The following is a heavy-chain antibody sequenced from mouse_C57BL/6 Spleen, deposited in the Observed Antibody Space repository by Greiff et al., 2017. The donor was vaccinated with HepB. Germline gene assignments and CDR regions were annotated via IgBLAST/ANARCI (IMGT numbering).Heavy chain of an antibody. CDR1: GYTFTDYE. V-gene: IGHV1-15*01. CDR3: TRRGLYDYDGGHFDY. CDR2: IDPETGGT. Sequence: QVQLQQSGAELVRPGASVTLSCKASGYTFTDYEMHWVKQTPVHGLEWIGAIDPETGGTAYNQKFKGKAILTADKSSSTAYMELRSLTSEDSAVYYCTRRGLYDYDGGHFDYWGQGTTLTVSS. D-gene: IGHD2-4*01. J-gene: IGHJ2*01.